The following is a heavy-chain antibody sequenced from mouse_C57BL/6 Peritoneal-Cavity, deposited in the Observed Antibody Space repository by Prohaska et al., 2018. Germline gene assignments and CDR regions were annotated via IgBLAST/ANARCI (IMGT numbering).Heavy chain of an antibody. J-gene: IGHJ1*03. V-gene: IGHV12-3*01. CDR1: GFPITSGYY. CDR2: ITHSGET. D-gene: IGHD2-3*01. Sequence: QMQLQESGPGLVKPSQSLFLTCSITGFPITSGYYWIWIRQSPGKPLEWMGYITHSGETFYNPSLQSPISSTRETSKNQFFLQINSATTEDTTMYYSAGDYDGYSYFDVVGTGTTVTVPS. CDR3: AGDYDGYSYFDV.